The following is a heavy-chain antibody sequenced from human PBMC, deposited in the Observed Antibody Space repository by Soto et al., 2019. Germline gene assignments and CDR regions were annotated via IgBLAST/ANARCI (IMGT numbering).Heavy chain of an antibody. V-gene: IGHV3-23*01. J-gene: IGHJ4*02. CDR2: TSGSGSST. Sequence: EVQLLESGGGLVQPGGSLRLSCAASGFTFSSYAMSWVRQAPGKGLEWVSATSGSGSSTYYADSVKGRFTISRDNSKNTLYLQMNSLRAEDTAVYYCAQGGTSGWDEFDYWGQGTLVTVSS. D-gene: IGHD6-19*01. CDR3: AQGGTSGWDEFDY. CDR1: GFTFSSYA.